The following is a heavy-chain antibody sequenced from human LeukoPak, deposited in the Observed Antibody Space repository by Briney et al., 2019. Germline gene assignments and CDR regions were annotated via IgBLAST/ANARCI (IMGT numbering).Heavy chain of an antibody. CDR3: ASWRSLVGATFDP. J-gene: IGHJ5*02. Sequence: SETLSLTCAVYGGSFSGYYWSWIRQPPGKGLEWIGEINHSGSTNYNPSLKSRVTISVDTSRNQFSLKLSSVTAADTAVYYCASWRSLVGATFDPWGQGTLVTVSS. V-gene: IGHV4-34*01. CDR1: GGSFSGYY. D-gene: IGHD1-26*01. CDR2: INHSGST.